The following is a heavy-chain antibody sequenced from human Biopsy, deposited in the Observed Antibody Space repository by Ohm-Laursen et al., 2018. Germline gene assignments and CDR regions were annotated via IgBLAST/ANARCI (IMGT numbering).Heavy chain of an antibody. CDR1: GFTVSSTY. CDR2: IYTGGST. V-gene: IGHV3-53*01. CDR3: AREGRDY. J-gene: IGHJ4*02. Sequence: SLRLSCVASGFTVSSTYMSWVRQAPGKGLEWVSVIYTGGSTFYADSVKGRFTISRDKSKNTLYLQMNNLTAEDTAVYYCAREGRDYWGQGTLVTVSS.